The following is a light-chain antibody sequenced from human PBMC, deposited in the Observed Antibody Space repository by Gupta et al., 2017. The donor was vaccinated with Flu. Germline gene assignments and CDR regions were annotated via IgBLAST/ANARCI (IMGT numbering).Light chain of an antibody. J-gene: IGKJ5*01. V-gene: IGKV1-39*01. CDR2: DTS. CDR3: HQTDNIPIT. CDR1: QTINNY. Sequence: DIQMTQSPSSLSASVGDRVTITCRASQTINNYLNWYQQKPGKAPKVLIYDTSSLQRGVPSRFSGSGSGTDFTRTISRLQPEDFATSYCHQTDNIPITFGPGTHMEIK.